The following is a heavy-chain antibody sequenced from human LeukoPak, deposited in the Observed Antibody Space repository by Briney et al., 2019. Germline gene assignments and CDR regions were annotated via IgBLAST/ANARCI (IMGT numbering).Heavy chain of an antibody. J-gene: IGHJ6*03. Sequence: GGSLRLSCAASGFTFDDYGMSWVRQAPGKGLEWVSGINWNGGSTGYADSVKGRFTISRENAKISLYLQMNSLRAEGTALYYCARDVRYYMDVWGKGTTVTVSS. CDR3: ARDVRYYMDV. CDR2: INWNGGST. V-gene: IGHV3-20*04. CDR1: GFTFDDYG.